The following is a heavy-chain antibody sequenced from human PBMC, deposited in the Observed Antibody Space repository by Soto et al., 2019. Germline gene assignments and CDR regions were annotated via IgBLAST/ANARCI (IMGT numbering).Heavy chain of an antibody. J-gene: IGHJ4*02. D-gene: IGHD2-15*01. CDR3: ATLGGGSSINFDY. CDR2: FDPEDGET. V-gene: IGHV1-24*01. Sequence: DSGKGCCTESGYAVPELSMHWVRQAPGKGLEWMGGFDPEDGETIYAQKFQGRVTMTEDTSTAKAYMELSSLRSEDTAVYYLATLGGGSSINFDYWGKGTPFTVSP. CDR1: GYAVPELS.